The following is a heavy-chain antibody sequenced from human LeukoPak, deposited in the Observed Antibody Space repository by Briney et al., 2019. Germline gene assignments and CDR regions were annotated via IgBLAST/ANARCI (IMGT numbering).Heavy chain of an antibody. J-gene: IGHJ6*03. D-gene: IGHD3-10*01. CDR3: ARGVTGIYYYYYMDV. CDR1: GYTFTGYY. CDR2: INPNSGGT. V-gene: IGHV1-2*02. Sequence: GASVKVSCKASGYTFTGYYMHWVRQAPGQGLEWMGWINPNSGGTDYAQKFQGRATMTRDTSISTAYMELSRLNSDDTAVYYCARGVTGIYYYYYMDVWGTGTTVTVSS.